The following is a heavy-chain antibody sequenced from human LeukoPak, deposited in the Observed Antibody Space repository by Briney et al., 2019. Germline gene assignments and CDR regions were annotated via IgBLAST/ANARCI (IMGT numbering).Heavy chain of an antibody. CDR1: GFTFSSYS. V-gene: IGHV3-48*04. J-gene: IGHJ4*02. CDR3: ARFIAARAFDY. CDR2: ISNSSSTM. Sequence: PGGSLRLSCAASGFTFSSYSMNWVRQAPGKGLEWISYISNSSSTMFYADSVKGRFTISRDNAKNSLYLQMNSLRAEDTAVYYCARFIAARAFDYWGQGTLVTVSS. D-gene: IGHD6-6*01.